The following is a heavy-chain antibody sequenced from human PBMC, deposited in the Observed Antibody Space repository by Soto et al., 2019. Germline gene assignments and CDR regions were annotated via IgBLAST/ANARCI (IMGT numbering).Heavy chain of an antibody. CDR2: ISGSGGST. V-gene: IGHV3-23*01. D-gene: IGHD6-13*01. CDR3: AKDHGLYRSSSFDYFDY. Sequence: GSLRLSCAASGFTFSSYAMTWVRQAPGKGLEWVSAISGSGGSTYYADSVKGRFTISRDNSKNTLYLQMNSLRAEDTAVYYCAKDHGLYRSSSFDYFDYWGQGTLVTVSS. J-gene: IGHJ4*02. CDR1: GFTFSSYA.